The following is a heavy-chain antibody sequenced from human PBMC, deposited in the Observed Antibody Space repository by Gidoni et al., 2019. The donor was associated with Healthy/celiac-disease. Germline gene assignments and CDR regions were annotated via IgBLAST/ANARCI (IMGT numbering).Heavy chain of an antibody. CDR3: ARGGLLGDIPAAIFIVDY. CDR2: INPNSGGT. V-gene: IGHV1-2*02. D-gene: IGHD2-2*01. J-gene: IGHJ4*02. Sequence: QVQLVQSGAEVKKPGASVKVSCKASGYTFTGYYMHWVRQAPGQGLEWMGWINPNSGGTNYAQKFQGRVTMTRDTSISTAYMELSRLRSDDTAVYYCARGGLLGDIPAAIFIVDYWGQGTLVTVSS. CDR1: GYTFTGYY.